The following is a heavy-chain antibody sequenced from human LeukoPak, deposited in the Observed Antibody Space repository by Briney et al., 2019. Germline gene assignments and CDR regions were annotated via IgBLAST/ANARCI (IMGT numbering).Heavy chain of an antibody. V-gene: IGHV4-34*01. CDR3: ARGPPQDYCITTNCYFVFDY. CDR1: GGSFSGYY. Sequence: SETLSLTCAVSGGSFSGYYWSWIRQAPGKGLEWIGEIKQSGGTDYNPSLKSRVTISLDTSTTQFSLRLSSVTAADTAVYHCARGPPQDYCITTNCYFVFDYWGQGTLVTVSS. D-gene: IGHD2-2*01. J-gene: IGHJ4*02. CDR2: IKQSGGT.